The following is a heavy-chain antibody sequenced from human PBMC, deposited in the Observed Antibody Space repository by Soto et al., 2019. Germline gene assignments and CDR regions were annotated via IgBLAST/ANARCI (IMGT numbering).Heavy chain of an antibody. Sequence: SETLSLTCTVSGGYFTSGDYYWSWIRQPPGKGLEWIGYVYYTGSTYYNPFLKSRVTISVDTSKNQFSLKLSSVTAADTAVYYCARVFGIVGSLNWFDPWGQGTLVTVSS. CDR3: ARVFGIVGSLNWFDP. CDR2: VYYTGST. V-gene: IGHV4-30-4*01. J-gene: IGHJ5*02. CDR1: GGYFTSGDYY. D-gene: IGHD1-26*01.